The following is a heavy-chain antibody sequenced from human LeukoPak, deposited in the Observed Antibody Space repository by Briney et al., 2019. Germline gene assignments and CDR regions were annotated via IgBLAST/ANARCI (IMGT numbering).Heavy chain of an antibody. CDR3: ATGGGRWLQPRDYYYYMDV. CDR2: IIPILGTA. V-gene: IGHV1-69*11. Sequence: GASVKVSCKASGGTFSSYAISWVRQAPGQGLEWMGRIIPILGTANYAQKFQGRVTITADESTSTAYMELSSLRSEDTAVYYCATGGGRWLQPRDYYYYMDVWGKGTTVTVSS. D-gene: IGHD5-24*01. J-gene: IGHJ6*03. CDR1: GGTFSSYA.